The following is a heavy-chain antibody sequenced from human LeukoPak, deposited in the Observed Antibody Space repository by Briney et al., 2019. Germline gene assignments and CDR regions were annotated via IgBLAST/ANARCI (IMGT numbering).Heavy chain of an antibody. Sequence: GGSLRLSCAASGFTFSSYAMSWVRQAPGKGLEWVSGISGSGGNTYYADSVKGRFTISRDNSKNTLYLQMSSLRAEDAAVYYCAKEAVDYDILTGYYTTGYFDYWGQGTLVTVSS. CDR1: GFTFSSYA. J-gene: IGHJ4*02. V-gene: IGHV3-23*01. CDR3: AKEAVDYDILTGYYTTGYFDY. CDR2: ISGSGGNT. D-gene: IGHD3-9*01.